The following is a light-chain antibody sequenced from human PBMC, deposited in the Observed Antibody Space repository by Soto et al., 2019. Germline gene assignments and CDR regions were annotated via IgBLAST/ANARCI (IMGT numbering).Light chain of an antibody. J-gene: IGLJ2*01. CDR3: HSYTRSSTYVV. CDR1: SSDVGGYHY. CDR2: DVD. Sequence: QSALTQPASVSGSPGQSITISCTGTSSDVGGYHYVSWYQHHPGKAPKLMIYDVDNRPSGVSNRFSGSKSGNTASLTISGLQAEDEADYYCHSYTRSSTYVVFGGGTKLTVL. V-gene: IGLV2-14*03.